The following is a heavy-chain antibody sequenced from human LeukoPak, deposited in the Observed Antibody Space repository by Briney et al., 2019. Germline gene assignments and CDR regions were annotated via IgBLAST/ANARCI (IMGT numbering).Heavy chain of an antibody. Sequence: PGGSLRLSCAASGFTFSIYAMSWVRQAPEKGLEWVSAISNSGGFTYYADSVRGRFTISRDNSKNTLYLQMISLRAEDTAIYYCVARESLNIRSSGWDGGLDYWGQGTLVTVSS. CDR2: ISNSGGFT. D-gene: IGHD6-19*01. J-gene: IGHJ4*02. V-gene: IGHV3-23*01. CDR3: VARESLNIRSSGWDGGLDY. CDR1: GFTFSIYA.